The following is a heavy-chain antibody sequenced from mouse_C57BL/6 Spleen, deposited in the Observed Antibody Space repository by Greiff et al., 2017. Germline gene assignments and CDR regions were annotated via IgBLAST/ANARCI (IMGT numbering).Heavy chain of an antibody. J-gene: IGHJ1*03. V-gene: IGHV1-82*01. CDR3: AGTTVVATDWYFDV. CDR2: IYPGDGDT. D-gene: IGHD1-1*01. Sequence: QVQLQQSGPELVKPGASVKISCKASGYAFSSSWMNWVKQRPGKGLEWIGRIYPGDGDTNYNGKFKGKATLTADKSSSTAYMQLSSLTSEDSAVYFCAGTTVVATDWYFDVWGTGTTVTVSS. CDR1: GYAFSSSW.